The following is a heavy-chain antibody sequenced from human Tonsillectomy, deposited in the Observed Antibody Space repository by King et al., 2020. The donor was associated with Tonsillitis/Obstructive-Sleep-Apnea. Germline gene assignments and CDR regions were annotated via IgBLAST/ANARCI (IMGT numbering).Heavy chain of an antibody. V-gene: IGHV3-74*01. J-gene: IGHJ5*02. CDR3: ARGDDSHFMGWFDP. CDR2: INSDGSSA. D-gene: IGHD1-1*01. CDR1: GFTFSRYW. Sequence: VQLVESGGGLVQPGGSLRLSCAASGFTFSRYWIHWVRQAPGKGLVWVSRINSDGSSADYADSVKGRFTISRDNAKNTTHLQMNSLRVEETAVYYCARGDDSHFMGWFDPWGQGTLVTVSS.